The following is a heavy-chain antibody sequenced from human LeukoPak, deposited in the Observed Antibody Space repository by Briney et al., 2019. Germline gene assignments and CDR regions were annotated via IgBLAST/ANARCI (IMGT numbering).Heavy chain of an antibody. Sequence: GGSLRLSCAASGFTFISYAMHWVRQAPGKGLEYVSAISSNGGSTYYANSVKGRFTISRDNSKNTLYLQMGSLRAEDMAVYYCARDKGRYYGSATTFDYWGQGTLVTVSS. J-gene: IGHJ4*02. D-gene: IGHD3-10*01. V-gene: IGHV3-64*01. CDR3: ARDKGRYYGSATTFDY. CDR1: GFTFISYA. CDR2: ISSNGGST.